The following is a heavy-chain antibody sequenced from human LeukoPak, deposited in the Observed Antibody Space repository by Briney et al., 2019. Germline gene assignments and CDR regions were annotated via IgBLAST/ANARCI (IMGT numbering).Heavy chain of an antibody. J-gene: IGHJ4*02. CDR1: GYTFTSYG. CDR3: ARDEYYYGSGSYYNVEGFDY. D-gene: IGHD3-10*01. CDR2: ISAYNGNT. Sequence: ASVKVSCKASGYTFTSYGISWVRQAPGQGLEWMGWISAYNGNTNYAQKLQGRVTMTTDTSTSTAYMELRSLRSDDTAVYYCARDEYYYGSGSYYNVEGFDYWGQGTLVTVSS. V-gene: IGHV1-18*01.